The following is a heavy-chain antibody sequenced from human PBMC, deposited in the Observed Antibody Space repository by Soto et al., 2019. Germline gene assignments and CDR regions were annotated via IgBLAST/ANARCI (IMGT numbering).Heavy chain of an antibody. V-gene: IGHV4-30-4*01. CDR1: GGSISSGDYH. CDR2: IYYSGGT. CDR3: ATIKLRRNRLDY. Sequence: PSETLSLTCTVSGGSISSGDYHWSWIRQPPGKGREWIGYIYYSGGTYYNPSLQGRVTISVDTSKNPFSLKLSSLTAADPAVYSCATIKLRRNRLDYWGPGTLXPVSS. J-gene: IGHJ4*02. D-gene: IGHD4-17*01.